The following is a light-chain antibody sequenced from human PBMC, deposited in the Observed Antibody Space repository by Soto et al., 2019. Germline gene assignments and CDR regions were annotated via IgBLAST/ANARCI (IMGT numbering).Light chain of an antibody. Sequence: EIMMTQSPGTLSVSPGEGATLSCTASQSVNLNLAWYQQKPGQPPRLLIYGVSSRATGVPVSFSGSGSGTDFTLTISRLEPEDFAVYYCQQYVSAPITFGQGTRLEIK. CDR1: QSVNLN. J-gene: IGKJ5*01. CDR3: QQYVSAPIT. CDR2: GVS. V-gene: IGKV3-20*01.